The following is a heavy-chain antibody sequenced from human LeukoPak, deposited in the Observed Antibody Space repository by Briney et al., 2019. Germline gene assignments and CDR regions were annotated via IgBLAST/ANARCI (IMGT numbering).Heavy chain of an antibody. Sequence: NPSGGSTSYAHKFQGRVTMTRDTSTSTVYMELSSLRSEDTAVYYCARDRYYYDSSGFRPYFQHWGQGTLVTVSS. V-gene: IGHV1-46*01. J-gene: IGHJ1*01. CDR2: NPSGGST. CDR3: ARDRYYYDSSGFRPYFQH. D-gene: IGHD3-22*01.